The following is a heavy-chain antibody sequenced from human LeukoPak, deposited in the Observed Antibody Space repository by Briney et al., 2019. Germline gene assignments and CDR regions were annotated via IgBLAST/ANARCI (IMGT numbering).Heavy chain of an antibody. CDR1: GFTFSDYY. CDR2: ISGSGSTI. D-gene: IGHD1-26*01. Sequence: GGSLRLSCAASGFTFSDYYMSWIRQAPGKGLEWVSYISGSGSTIYYADSVKGRFTISRDNSKNTLYLQMNSLRAEDTAVYYCAKGEQPGIVFWHWGQGTLVTVSS. CDR3: AKGEQPGIVFWH. V-gene: IGHV3-11*01. J-gene: IGHJ4*02.